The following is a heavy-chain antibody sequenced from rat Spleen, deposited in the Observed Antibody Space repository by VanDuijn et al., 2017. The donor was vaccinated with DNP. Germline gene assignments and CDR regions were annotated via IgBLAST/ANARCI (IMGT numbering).Heavy chain of an antibody. J-gene: IGHJ4*01. CDR2: ISSGGST. V-gene: IGHV2-6*01. CDR3: ARYYGYNYYAMDA. D-gene: IGHD1-9*01. CDR1: GFSLTNYH. Sequence: QVQLKESGPGLVQPSQTLSLTCTVSGFSLTNYHVHWVRQPPGKGLEWIAAISSGGSTYYNSALKSRLSISRDTSKSQVFLKMNSLQTEDTAMYFCARYYGYNYYAMDAWGQGTSVTVSS.